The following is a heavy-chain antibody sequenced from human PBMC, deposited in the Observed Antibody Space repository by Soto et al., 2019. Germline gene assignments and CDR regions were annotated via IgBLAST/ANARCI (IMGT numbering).Heavy chain of an antibody. V-gene: IGHV3-23*01. Sequence: GSLRLSCAASGFTFSNDAMNWVRQAPGKGLEWVSVISGSGDRAYNADSVQGRFTISRDNSKNTLYLQMNSLRAEDTAIYYCVREDKGWYSPGSFDFWGRGTMVTVSS. D-gene: IGHD6-19*01. CDR3: VREDKGWYSPGSFDF. J-gene: IGHJ3*01. CDR2: ISGSGDRA. CDR1: GFTFSNDA.